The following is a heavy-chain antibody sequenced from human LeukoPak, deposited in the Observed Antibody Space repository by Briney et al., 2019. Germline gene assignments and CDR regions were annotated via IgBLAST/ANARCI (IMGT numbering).Heavy chain of an antibody. D-gene: IGHD1-1*01. Sequence: GGSLRLSCAASGFTFNKYNMNWVRQAPGKGLEWVSVIYRGGSTYYADSVKGRFTISRDNSKNTLYLQMNSLRAEDTAVYYCASGEGIQLFDYWGQGTLVTVSA. CDR3: ASGEGIQLFDY. CDR2: IYRGGST. V-gene: IGHV3-53*01. J-gene: IGHJ4*02. CDR1: GFTFNKYN.